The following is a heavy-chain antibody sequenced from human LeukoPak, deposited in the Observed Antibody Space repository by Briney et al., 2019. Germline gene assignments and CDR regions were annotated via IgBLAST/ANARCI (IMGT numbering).Heavy chain of an antibody. V-gene: IGHV4-59*01. CDR3: ARSDPVAGTDNWFDP. J-gene: IGHJ5*02. D-gene: IGHD6-19*01. Sequence: SETLSLTCTVSGGSISSYYWSWIRQPPGKGLEWIGYIYYSGSPNHNPSLKSRVTISIDTSKNQFSLKLSSVTAADTAVYYCARSDPVAGTDNWFDPWGQGTLVTVSS. CDR2: IYYSGSP. CDR1: GGSISSYY.